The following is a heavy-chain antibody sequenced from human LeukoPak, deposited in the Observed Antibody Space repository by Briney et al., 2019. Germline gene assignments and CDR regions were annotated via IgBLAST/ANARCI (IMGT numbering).Heavy chain of an antibody. V-gene: IGHV3-30*02. CDR3: ARDASLPGTNYMDV. CDR1: GFTFNNFG. CDR2: IQYNGNNK. D-gene: IGHD2-8*01. Sequence: HPGGSLRLSCAASGFTFNNFGMHWVRQAPGKGLEWVTFIQYNGNNKYYADSVKGRFTISRDNSKNTLYLQMNSLRAEDTAVYYCARDASLPGTNYMDVWGKGTTVTVSS. J-gene: IGHJ6*03.